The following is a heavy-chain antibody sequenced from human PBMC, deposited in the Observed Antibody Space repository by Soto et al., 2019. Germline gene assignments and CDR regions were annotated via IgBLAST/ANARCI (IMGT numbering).Heavy chain of an antibody. CDR2: IYYTGHT. Sequence: PSETLSLTCSVSGGYISSGGNYWSWIRQHPGKGLEWIGFIYYTGHTKYNAALKSRASISGDMSENQFSLTLSSVTAADTAVYFCMKAHESGDFLGMSVWGPGTTVTVS. CDR3: MKAHESGDFLGMSV. J-gene: IGHJ6*02. D-gene: IGHD3-10*01. V-gene: IGHV4-31*03. CDR1: GGYISSGGNY.